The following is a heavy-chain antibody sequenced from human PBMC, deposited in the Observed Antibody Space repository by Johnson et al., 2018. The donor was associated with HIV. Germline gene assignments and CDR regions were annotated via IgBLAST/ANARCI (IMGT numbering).Heavy chain of an antibody. CDR2: ISWNSGSI. V-gene: IGHV3-9*01. CDR1: GFTVGSNY. CDR3: VRRMVVGYVAFDI. Sequence: VLLVESGGGLVQPGGSLRLSCAASGFTVGSNYMSWVRQAPGKGLEWVSGISWNSGSIGYADSVKGRFTISRDNAKNSLYLQMNSLRADDTAVYFCVRRMVVGYVAFDIWGQGTMVSVSS. J-gene: IGHJ3*02. D-gene: IGHD2-21*01.